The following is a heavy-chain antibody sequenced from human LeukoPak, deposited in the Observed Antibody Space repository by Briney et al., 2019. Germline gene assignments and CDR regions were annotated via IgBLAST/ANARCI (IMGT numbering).Heavy chain of an antibody. Sequence: GGALRLSCAASGFTFISYGMHWVRQAPGKGLEGGAAILYDGSNKYYSDSVKGRFTIPRDNSKNTLYLQMNSLRAEDTAVYYCARDTATGDLDYWGQGTLVTVSS. CDR2: ILYDGSNK. J-gene: IGHJ4*02. CDR3: ARDTATGDLDY. D-gene: IGHD7-27*01. CDR1: GFTFISYG. V-gene: IGHV3-33*01.